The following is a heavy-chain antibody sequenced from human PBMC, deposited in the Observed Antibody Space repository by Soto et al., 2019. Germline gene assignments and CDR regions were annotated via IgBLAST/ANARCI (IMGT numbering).Heavy chain of an antibody. J-gene: IGHJ4*02. CDR3: AISGQDSSGYYYHY. Sequence: GSSVKVSCKASGYTFTSYGISWVRQAPGQGLEWMGWISAYNGNTNYAQKLQGRVTMTTDTSTSTAYMELRSLRSDDTAVYYCAISGQDSSGYYYHYWGQGTLVTVSS. D-gene: IGHD3-22*01. V-gene: IGHV1-18*04. CDR1: GYTFTSYG. CDR2: ISAYNGNT.